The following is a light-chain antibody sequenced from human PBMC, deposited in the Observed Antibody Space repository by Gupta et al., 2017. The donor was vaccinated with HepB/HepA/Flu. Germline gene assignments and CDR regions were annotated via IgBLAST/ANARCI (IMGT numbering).Light chain of an antibody. CDR1: QSVSSN. CDR2: GAS. CDR3: QLYNNWPPLT. Sequence: EIVMTQSPATLSVSPGERATLSCRASQSVSSNLAWYQQKPGQAPRVLIYGASTRATGIPARFSGSGSGTEFTLTISSLQSEDFAVYYCQLYNNWPPLTFGGGTQVEIK. J-gene: IGKJ4*01. V-gene: IGKV3-15*01.